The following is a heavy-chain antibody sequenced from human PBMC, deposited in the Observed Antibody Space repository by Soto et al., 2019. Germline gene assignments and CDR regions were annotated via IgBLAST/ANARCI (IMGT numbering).Heavy chain of an antibody. CDR2: AHYAQPT. CDR3: ARHRGRFGEADY. J-gene: IGHJ4*02. CDR1: GGSVGHSNYY. V-gene: IGHV4-39*01. Sequence: QLQLQESGPGLVKPAETLFLSCTVSGGSVGHSNYYWGWIRQSPGKGLEWIGNAHYAQPTYYTPSLEGRLTIPIDTLNNSFSLKLTSVIASDTAVYYCARHRGRFGEADYWGQGTLVTVSS. D-gene: IGHD3-10*01.